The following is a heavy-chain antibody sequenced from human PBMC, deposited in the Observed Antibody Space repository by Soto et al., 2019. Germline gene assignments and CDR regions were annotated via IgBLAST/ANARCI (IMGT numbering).Heavy chain of an antibody. D-gene: IGHD6-13*01. CDR3: TKEDSSSWFGLAY. CDR2: ISSSGSTI. Sequence: QVQLVESGGGLVTPGGSLRLSCAASGFTFSDYYMSWIRQAPGKGLEWVSYISSSGSTIYYADSVKGRFTISRDNAKNSLYLQMNILSAQIEAVYYCTKEDSSSWFGLAYWVECTLVTVSP. CDR1: GFTFSDYY. J-gene: IGHJ1*01. V-gene: IGHV3-11*04.